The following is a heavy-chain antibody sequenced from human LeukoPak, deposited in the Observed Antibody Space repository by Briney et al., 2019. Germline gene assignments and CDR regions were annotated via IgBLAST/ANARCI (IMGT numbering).Heavy chain of an antibody. CDR1: GFTVSSNY. V-gene: IGHV3-53*01. D-gene: IGHD1-26*01. CDR3: AKGDPYSGSYYADY. CDR2: IYSGGST. J-gene: IGHJ4*02. Sequence: GRSLRLSCAASGFTVSSNYMSWVRQAPGKGLEWVSVIYSGGSTYYADSVKGRFTISRDNSKNTLYLQMNSLRAEDTAVYYCAKGDPYSGSYYADYWGQGTLVTVSS.